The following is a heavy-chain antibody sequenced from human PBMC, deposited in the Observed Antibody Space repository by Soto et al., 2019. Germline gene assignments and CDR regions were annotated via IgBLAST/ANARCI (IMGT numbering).Heavy chain of an antibody. V-gene: IGHV3-49*03. CDR1: GFTFGDYA. D-gene: IGHD4-4*01. J-gene: IGHJ6*03. CDR2: IRSKAYGGTT. Sequence: GGSLRLSCTASGFTFGDYAMSWFRQAPGKGLEWVGFIRSKAYGGTTEYAASVKGRFTISRDDSKTIVSLQMNSLKTEDTAVYYCTRGLSVTTRLWYYYYMDVWGKGTTVTVSS. CDR3: TRGLSVTTRLWYYYYMDV.